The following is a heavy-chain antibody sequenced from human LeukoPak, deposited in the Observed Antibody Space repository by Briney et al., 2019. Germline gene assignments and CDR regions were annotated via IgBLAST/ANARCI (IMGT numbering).Heavy chain of an antibody. J-gene: IGHJ6*03. CDR3: ARGGITMVRGVTVDYYYYYYMDV. Sequence: SQTLSLTCAVSGGSVSRGYYYWSWIRQPAGKGLERIGRIYTSGSTNYNPSLKSRVTMSVDTSKNQFSLKLSSVTAADTAVYYCARGGITMVRGVTVDYYYYYYMDVWGKGTTVTVSS. V-gene: IGHV4-61*02. D-gene: IGHD3-10*01. CDR2: IYTSGST. CDR1: GGSVSRGYYY.